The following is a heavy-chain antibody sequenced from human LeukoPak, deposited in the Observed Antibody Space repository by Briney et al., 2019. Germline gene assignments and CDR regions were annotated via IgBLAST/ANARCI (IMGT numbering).Heavy chain of an antibody. J-gene: IGHJ5*02. D-gene: IGHD4-17*01. CDR1: GFNFSSYN. CDR3: AKDRISTVTTLTLSYNWFDP. V-gene: IGHV3-21*04. Sequence: GGSLRLSCAASGFNFSSYNMHWVRQAPGKGLEWVSSISRSSNYMYYADSVKGRFTISRDNAKNSLYLQMNSLRAEDTAVYYCAKDRISTVTTLTLSYNWFDPWGQGTLVTVSS. CDR2: ISRSSNYM.